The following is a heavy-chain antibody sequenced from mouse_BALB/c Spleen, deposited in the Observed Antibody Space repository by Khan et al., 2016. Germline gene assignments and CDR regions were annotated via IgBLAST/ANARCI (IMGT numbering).Heavy chain of an antibody. V-gene: IGHV5-15*02. CDR1: GFTFSDYG. D-gene: IGHD1-1*01. Sequence: EVELVESGGGLVQPGGSRKLSCAASGFTFSDYGMAWVRQAPGKGPEWVAFISNLAYSIYYADTVTGRFTISRENAKNTLYLEMSSLRSEDTARYYCARDYYGSSYWYFDVWGAGTTVTVSS. CDR2: ISNLAYSI. CDR3: ARDYYGSSYWYFDV. J-gene: IGHJ1*01.